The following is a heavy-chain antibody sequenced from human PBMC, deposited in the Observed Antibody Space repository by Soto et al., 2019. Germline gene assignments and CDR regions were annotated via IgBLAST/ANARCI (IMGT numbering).Heavy chain of an antibody. V-gene: IGHV3-21*06. CDR1: GFTFSSFD. J-gene: IGHJ4*02. CDR2: IHRASTYI. Sequence: LRLSCATSGFTFSSFDMDWVRQAPGKGLEWVSSIHRASTYIYYADSVRGRFTISRDTAKSSLYLQMNSLTVEDTAVYYCARRAVTTYHFFDYWGQGALVTVSS. CDR3: ARRAVTTYHFFDY. D-gene: IGHD4-17*01.